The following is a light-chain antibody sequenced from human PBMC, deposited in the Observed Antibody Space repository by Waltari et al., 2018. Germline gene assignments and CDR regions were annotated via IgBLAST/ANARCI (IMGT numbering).Light chain of an antibody. CDR2: GAS. CDR3: QQYGASLIT. J-gene: IGKJ5*01. V-gene: IGKV3-20*01. Sequence: EMVLTQSPGTLSLSPGERATLSCRASQSVSSTYLAWYQQKPGQPPRLLIYGASSRATGIPDRFSGSGSGTDFTLTISRLEPEDFAVYFCQQYGASLITFGQGTRLEIK. CDR1: QSVSSTY.